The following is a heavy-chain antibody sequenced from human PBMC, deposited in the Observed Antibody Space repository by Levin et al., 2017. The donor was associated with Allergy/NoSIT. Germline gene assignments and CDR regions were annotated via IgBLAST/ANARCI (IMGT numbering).Heavy chain of an antibody. Sequence: GESLKISCAASGFTFNRYTMHWVRQPPGKGLKWVAAISYDGRNKYYSDSVKGRFTISRDNSKNTLYLQMDSLRTEDTAVYYCAHTGDWGHGTLVTVS. CDR2: ISYDGRNK. CDR3: AHTGD. CDR1: GFTFNRYT. D-gene: IGHD1-26*01. J-gene: IGHJ4*01. V-gene: IGHV3-30*04.